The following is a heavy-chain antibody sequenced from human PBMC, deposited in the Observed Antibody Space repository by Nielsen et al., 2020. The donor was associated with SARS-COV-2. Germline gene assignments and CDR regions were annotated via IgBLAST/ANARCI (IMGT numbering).Heavy chain of an antibody. Sequence: GESLKISCGASELPFNSFAMSWVRQAPGKGLEWVSTISGSDGSTFYADSVKGRFTISRDTSKSTLSLQLNSLRVEYTAIYYCAKGRVNGGNNPYFALDIWGQGAMVTVSS. J-gene: IGHJ3*02. CDR2: ISGSDGST. V-gene: IGHV3-23*01. D-gene: IGHD4-23*01. CDR1: ELPFNSFA. CDR3: AKGRVNGGNNPYFALDI.